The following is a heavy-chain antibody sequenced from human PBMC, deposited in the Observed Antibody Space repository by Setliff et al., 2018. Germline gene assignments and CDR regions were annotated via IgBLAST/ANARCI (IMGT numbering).Heavy chain of an antibody. J-gene: IGHJ4*02. CDR3: ARDNTIVGATDY. Sequence: PSETLSLTCAVSGYSISNGFYWSWIRQPAGKGLEWVGRLHTSGSTNYNPSLKSRVTISVDTSKNQFSLKVTSVTAADTAVYFCARDNTIVGATDYWGQGTLVTVS. D-gene: IGHD1-26*01. CDR1: GYSISNGFY. V-gene: IGHV4-61*02. CDR2: LHTSGST.